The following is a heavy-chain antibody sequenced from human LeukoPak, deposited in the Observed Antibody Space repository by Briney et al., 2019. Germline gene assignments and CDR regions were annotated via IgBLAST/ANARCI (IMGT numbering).Heavy chain of an antibody. V-gene: IGHV4-59*01. CDR2: IYYSGST. D-gene: IGHD3-10*01. Sequence: SETLSLTCSVSGGSISSYYWSWIRQPPGKGLEWIGYIYYSGSTNYNPSLKSRVTISVDTSKNQFSLKLSSVTAADTAVYYCAISNAWFGELLGAFDIWGKGTMVTVSS. CDR3: AISNAWFGELLGAFDI. J-gene: IGHJ3*02. CDR1: GGSISSYY.